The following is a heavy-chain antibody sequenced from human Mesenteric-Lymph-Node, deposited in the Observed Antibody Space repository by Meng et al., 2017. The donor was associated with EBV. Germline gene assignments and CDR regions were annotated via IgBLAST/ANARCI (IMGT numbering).Heavy chain of an antibody. J-gene: IGHJ4*02. Sequence: QRQLQVSGPGLGEPSVNLALTCTFSCGSFGCSSYYWGWIRQPPGKGLEWIGSIYYSGSAYNNPSRNSRVTISVDTTKNQFSLKLISVTAADTAVYYCERYFLTHAGIDYWGQGTLVTVSS. D-gene: IGHD1-14*01. CDR1: CGSFGCSSYY. CDR2: IYYSGSA. CDR3: ERYFLTHAGIDY. V-gene: IGHV4-39*07.